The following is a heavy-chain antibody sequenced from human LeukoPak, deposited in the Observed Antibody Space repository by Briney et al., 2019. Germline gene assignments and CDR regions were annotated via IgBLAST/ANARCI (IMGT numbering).Heavy chain of an antibody. CDR3: AREGGPYRPLGY. CDR2: VRLSWRT. V-gene: IGHV4-4*02. CDR1: GGSISSTNW. J-gene: IGHJ4*02. Sequence: SGPTLVKPSGTLSLTCGVSGGSISSTNWWTWVRQPPGEGLEWIGEVRLSWRTNYNPSLESRVTMSVDMSENHISLKLTSLTAADTAVYYCAREGGPYRPLGYSGQGTLVTVSS.